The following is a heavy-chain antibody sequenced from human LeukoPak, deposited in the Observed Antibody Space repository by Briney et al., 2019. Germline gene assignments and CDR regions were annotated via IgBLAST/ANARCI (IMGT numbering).Heavy chain of an antibody. CDR3: AKDLRGYCSSTSCSTNWFDP. J-gene: IGHJ5*02. Sequence: PGGSLRLSCAASGFTFSSYGMHWVRQAPGKGLEWVAFIRYDGSNKYYADSVKGRFTISRDNSKNTLYLQMNSLRAEDTAVYYCAKDLRGYCSSTSCSTNWFDPWGQGTLVTVSS. CDR2: IRYDGSNK. V-gene: IGHV3-30*02. CDR1: GFTFSSYG. D-gene: IGHD2-2*01.